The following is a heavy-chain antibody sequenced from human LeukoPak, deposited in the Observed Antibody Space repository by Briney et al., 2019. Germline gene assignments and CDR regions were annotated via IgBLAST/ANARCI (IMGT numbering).Heavy chain of an antibody. V-gene: IGHV4-4*02. D-gene: IGHD2-8*01. J-gene: IGHJ4*02. CDR2: VYHSGST. CDR1: GDSISNSYW. CDR3: SRENGAFSPFGY. Sequence: KPSGTLSLTCAVSGDSISNSYWWTWVRPPPGKGLEWIGEVYHSGSTNYNPSLKSRVTISVDKSNNQFSLELSSVTAADTAVYYCSRENGAFSPFGYWGQGYLVTVLS.